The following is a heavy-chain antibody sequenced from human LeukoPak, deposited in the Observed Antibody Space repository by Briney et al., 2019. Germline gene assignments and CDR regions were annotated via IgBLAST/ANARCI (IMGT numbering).Heavy chain of an antibody. Sequence: GASVKVSCKASGYTFTSYDINWVRQATGQGLEWMGWMNPNSGNTGYAQKFQGRVTMTRNTSISTAYMELRSLRSEDTAMYYCARAHQGSGSPSTGFDYWGQGTLVTVSS. J-gene: IGHJ4*02. D-gene: IGHD3-10*01. CDR3: ARAHQGSGSPSTGFDY. V-gene: IGHV1-8*01. CDR2: MNPNSGNT. CDR1: GYTFTSYD.